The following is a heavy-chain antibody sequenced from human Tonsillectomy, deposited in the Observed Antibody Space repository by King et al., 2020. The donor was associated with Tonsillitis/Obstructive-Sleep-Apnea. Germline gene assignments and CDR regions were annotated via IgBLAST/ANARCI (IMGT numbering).Heavy chain of an antibody. CDR2: MRKKSNSYTT. CDR3: ARNGIVGSTGYLDY. D-gene: IGHD1-26*01. J-gene: IGHJ4*02. Sequence: EVQLVESGESLVQPGGSLRLSCAASGLTFSDHYMVWVRQAPGKGLEWVGRMRKKSNSYTTEYAASVKGRFTISRDDSKNSVYLQMNSLKTEDTAVYYCARNGIVGSTGYLDYWGQGTLVTVSS. V-gene: IGHV3-72*01. CDR1: GLTFSDHY.